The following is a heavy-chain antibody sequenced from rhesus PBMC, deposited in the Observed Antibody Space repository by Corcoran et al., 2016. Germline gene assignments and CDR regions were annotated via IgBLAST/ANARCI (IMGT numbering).Heavy chain of an antibody. CDR2: VDPEEGEA. J-gene: IGHJ5-1*01. CDR3: ARDLTAGTLDV. D-gene: IGHD1-1*01. Sequence: EVQLVQSGAEVTTPGASVKISCKASGYTFTAPSLNWVRQAPGKGREGKGLVDPEEGEADYAQNLQDRVTITADMSTDTAYMELSSRRSEDTAVDYCARDLTAGTLDVWGPGVLVTVSS. CDR1: GYTFTAPS. V-gene: IGHV1-111*02.